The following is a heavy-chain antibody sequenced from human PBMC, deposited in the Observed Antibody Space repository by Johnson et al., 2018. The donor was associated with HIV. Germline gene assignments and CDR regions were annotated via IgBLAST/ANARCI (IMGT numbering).Heavy chain of an antibody. V-gene: IGHV3-33*01. CDR3: ASRSNWYYPVGAFDL. J-gene: IGHJ3*01. CDR1: GFTFSSYG. Sequence: QVQLVESGGGVVQPGGSLRLSCAASGFTFSSYGMHWVRQAPEKGLEWVADIKCDGSEKYYVDSVKGRFTVSRDKVKNTLHLQMNSLRAEDTAVYYCASRSNWYYPVGAFDLWGQGTMVTVSS. D-gene: IGHD6-13*01. CDR2: IKCDGSEK.